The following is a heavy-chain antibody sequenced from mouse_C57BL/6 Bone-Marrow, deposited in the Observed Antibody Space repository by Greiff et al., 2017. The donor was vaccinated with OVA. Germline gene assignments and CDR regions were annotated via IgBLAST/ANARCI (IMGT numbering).Heavy chain of an antibody. Sequence: QVQLQQSGPGLVQPSQSLSITCTVSGFSLTSYGVHWVRQSPGKGLEWLGVIWSGGSTDYNAAFISRLSISKDNSKSQVFFKMNSLQADDTAIYYCARRRGDEGYYAMDYWGQGTSVTVSS. V-gene: IGHV2-2*01. J-gene: IGHJ4*01. CDR1: GFSLTSYG. CDR2: IWSGGST. CDR3: ARRRGDEGYYAMDY.